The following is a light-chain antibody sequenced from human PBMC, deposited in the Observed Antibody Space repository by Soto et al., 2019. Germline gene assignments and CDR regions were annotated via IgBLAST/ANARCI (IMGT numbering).Light chain of an antibody. CDR2: DVS. J-gene: IGLJ1*01. CDR3: CSYTTSNTRQIV. Sequence: QSVLTQPASVSGSPGQSITISCTGTSSDVGGYNYVSWYQHHPGKAPKLMIYDVSNRPSGVSNRFSGSKSGNTASLTISGLQPEDEADSYCCSYTTSNTRQIVFGTGTKLTVL. CDR1: SSDVGGYNY. V-gene: IGLV2-14*03.